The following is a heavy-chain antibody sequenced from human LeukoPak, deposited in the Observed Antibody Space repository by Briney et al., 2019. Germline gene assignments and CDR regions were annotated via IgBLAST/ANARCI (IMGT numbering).Heavy chain of an antibody. Sequence: GGSLRLSCTASGFIFSNSGMHWVRQAPGKGLEWVAVISYDDNYKYYVDSVKGRFTISRDNAKNSLYLQMNSLRAEDTAVYYCARLREYYGDPHYFDYWGQGTLVTVSS. CDR3: ARLREYYGDPHYFDY. J-gene: IGHJ4*02. D-gene: IGHD4-17*01. V-gene: IGHV3-30*03. CDR2: ISYDDNYK. CDR1: GFIFSNSG.